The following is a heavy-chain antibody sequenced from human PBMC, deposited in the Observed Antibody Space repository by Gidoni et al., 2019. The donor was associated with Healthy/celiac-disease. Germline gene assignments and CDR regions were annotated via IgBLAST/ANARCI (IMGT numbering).Heavy chain of an antibody. J-gene: IGHJ4*02. Sequence: QVQLVQSGAEVKKPGASVKVSCKASGYTFTSYDSNWVRQATGQGLEWMGWMNPNSGNTGYEQKFQGRVTMTRNTSISTAYMELSSRRSEDTAVYYCARGEYYYDSSGSPHFEYWGQGTLVTVSS. CDR2: MNPNSGNT. V-gene: IGHV1-8*01. CDR1: GYTFTSYD. CDR3: ARGEYYYDSSGSPHFEY. D-gene: IGHD3-22*01.